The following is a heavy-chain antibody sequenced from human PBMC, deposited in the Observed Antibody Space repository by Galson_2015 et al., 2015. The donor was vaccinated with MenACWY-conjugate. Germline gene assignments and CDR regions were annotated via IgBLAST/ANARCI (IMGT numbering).Heavy chain of an antibody. CDR1: GASVSSSSYY. V-gene: IGHV4-61*01. CDR2: IYFTGST. D-gene: IGHD2-2*02. J-gene: IGHJ4*02. Sequence: SETLSLTCTVSGASVSSSSYYWTWVLQPPGKGLEWIGYIYFTGSTTYKSSLKSRVTVSLDTSKNQFSLKLTSVTAADTAVYFCARATYTRGAHDYWGQGTLVTVSS. CDR3: ARATYTRGAHDY.